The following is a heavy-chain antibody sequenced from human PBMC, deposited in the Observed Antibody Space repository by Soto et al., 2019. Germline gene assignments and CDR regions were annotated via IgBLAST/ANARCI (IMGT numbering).Heavy chain of an antibody. CDR3: ARGGRGAYYLDY. J-gene: IGHJ4*02. V-gene: IGHV3-74*01. Sequence: EVQLVESGGGLVQPGGSLRLSCAASGFTFTDYWLHWVRQAPGKGLVWVSRIKFDGLTTNYAESVTGRLTISRDNAKNTVFLQINSLRAEDTGVYYWARGGRGAYYLDYWGQGTLVSVSA. CDR2: IKFDGLTT. D-gene: IGHD3-10*01. CDR1: GFTFTDYW.